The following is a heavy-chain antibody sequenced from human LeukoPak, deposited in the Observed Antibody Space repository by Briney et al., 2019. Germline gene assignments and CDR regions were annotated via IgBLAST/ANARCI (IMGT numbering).Heavy chain of an antibody. D-gene: IGHD3-22*01. CDR2: INHSGST. V-gene: IGHV4-34*01. J-gene: IGHJ4*02. CDR1: GGSFSGYY. CDR3: ARDHYDSSGYYFDY. Sequence: PSETLSLTCAVYGGSFSGYYWSWIRQPPGKGLEWIGEINHSGSTNYNPSLKSRVTISVDTSKNQFSLKLSSVTAADTAVYYRARDHYDSSGYYFDYWGQGTLVTVSS.